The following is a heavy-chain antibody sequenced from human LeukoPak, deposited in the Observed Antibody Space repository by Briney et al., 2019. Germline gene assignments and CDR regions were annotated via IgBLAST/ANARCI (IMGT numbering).Heavy chain of an antibody. J-gene: IGHJ6*02. CDR1: GFTFSSYA. CDR3: AKDLDIVATYSYYYGMDV. V-gene: IGHV3-23*01. D-gene: IGHD5-12*01. Sequence: GGSLRLSCAPSGFTFSSYAMSWVRQAPGKGLEWVSAISGSGSGGSTYYADSVKGRFTISRDNSKNTLYLQMNSLRAEDTAVYYCAKDLDIVATYSYYYGMDVWGQGTTVTVSS. CDR2: ISGSGSGGST.